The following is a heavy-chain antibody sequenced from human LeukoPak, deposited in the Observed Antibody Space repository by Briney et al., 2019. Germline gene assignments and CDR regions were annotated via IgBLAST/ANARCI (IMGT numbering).Heavy chain of an antibody. CDR1: GGSISSYY. Sequence: SETLSLTCTVSGGSISSYYWNWIRQPPGKGLEWVGYIFYSGSTNYYPALKSRVTISIDTSKNQFPLKLSSVTAADTAVYFCARGEWDLLFDYWGQGTLVTVSS. D-gene: IGHD1-26*01. CDR2: IFYSGST. CDR3: ARGEWDLLFDY. V-gene: IGHV4-59*01. J-gene: IGHJ4*02.